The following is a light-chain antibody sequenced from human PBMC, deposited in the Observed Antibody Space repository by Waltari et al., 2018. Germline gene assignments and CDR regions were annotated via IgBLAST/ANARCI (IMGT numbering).Light chain of an antibody. CDR1: ISAVGGYDY. J-gene: IGLJ2*01. CDR3: SSYAGSNTVV. CDR2: EVN. V-gene: IGLV2-8*01. Sequence: QSALTQPPSASGSPGQSVTISCTGTISAVGGYDYVPWYQQHPGKAPKVMIYEVNKRPSGVPDRFSGSKSGSTASLTVSGLQADDEAAYYCSSYAGSNTVVFGGGTKLTVL.